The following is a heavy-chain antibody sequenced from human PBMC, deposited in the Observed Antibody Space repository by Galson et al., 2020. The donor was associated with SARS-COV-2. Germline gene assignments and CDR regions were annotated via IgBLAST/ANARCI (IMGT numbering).Heavy chain of an antibody. V-gene: IGHV1-18*01. CDR2: ISAYNGNT. J-gene: IGHJ6*02. CDR1: GYTFTSYG. Sequence: ASVKLSCKASGYTFTSYGISWVRQAPGQGLEWMGWISAYNGNTNYAQKPQGRVTMTTDTSTSTAYMELRSLRSDDTAVYYCARDKGEGVLLWFGELLDVWGQGTTVTVSS. CDR3: ARDKGEGVLLWFGELLDV. D-gene: IGHD3-10*01.